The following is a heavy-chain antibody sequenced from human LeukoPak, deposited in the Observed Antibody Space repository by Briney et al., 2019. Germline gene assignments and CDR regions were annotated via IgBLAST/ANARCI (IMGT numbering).Heavy chain of an antibody. CDR2: ISSTGGTT. J-gene: IGHJ6*03. D-gene: IGHD2-15*01. CDR1: RFTFSSYG. V-gene: IGHV3-23*01. Sequence: PGGSLRLSCAASRFTFSSYGMSWVRQAPGKGLEGVSSISSTGGTTYYADSVKGRFTISRDNSKNTLYLQMNSLRAEDTAIYYCAKNGDRGAYCTGGTCYPYFYYYMDVWGKGTTVTI. CDR3: AKNGDRGAYCTGGTCYPYFYYYMDV.